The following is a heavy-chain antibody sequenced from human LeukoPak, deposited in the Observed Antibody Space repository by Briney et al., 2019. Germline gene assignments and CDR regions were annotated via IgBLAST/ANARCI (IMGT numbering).Heavy chain of an antibody. J-gene: IGHJ4*02. D-gene: IGHD7-27*01. CDR2: VQNDGRLR. CDR1: GFTFSTYV. CDR3: ARVDWGLYYFDY. V-gene: IGHV3-30*02. Sequence: GGSLRFSCAASGFTFSTYVMHWVRQAPGKGLEWVAFVQNDGRLRYYADSVKGRFSIPRDNSKNTLYLQMNSLRAEDTAVYYCARVDWGLYYFDYWGQGTLVTVSS.